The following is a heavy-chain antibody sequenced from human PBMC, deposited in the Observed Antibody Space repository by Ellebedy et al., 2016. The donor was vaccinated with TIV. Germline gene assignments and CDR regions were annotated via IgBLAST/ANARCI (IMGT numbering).Heavy chain of an antibody. D-gene: IGHD3-3*01. J-gene: IGHJ4*02. V-gene: IGHV4-39*01. CDR3: TRLAVTSFGNYFDY. CDR2: INYSGNT. Sequence: MPSETLSLTCTVSDGSISSSSYYWAWIRQPPGWGLEWIGSINYSGNTYYKASLKSRAALSVDTSKNQFSLKLSSVTAADTAVYYCTRLAVTSFGNYFDYWGQGTLVAVSS. CDR1: DGSISSSSYY.